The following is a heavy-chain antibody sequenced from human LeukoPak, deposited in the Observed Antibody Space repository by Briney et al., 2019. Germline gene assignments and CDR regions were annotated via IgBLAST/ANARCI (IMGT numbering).Heavy chain of an antibody. J-gene: IGHJ1*01. Sequence: QPGGSLRLSCAASGFTFSSYAMHWVRQAPGKGLEWVAVISYDGSNKYYADSVKGRFTISRDNSKNTLYLQMNSLRAEDTAIYYCAKVQDGSFWYEYFQHWGQGTLVTVSS. D-gene: IGHD6-19*01. CDR1: GFTFSSYA. CDR3: AKVQDGSFWYEYFQH. V-gene: IGHV3-30-3*01. CDR2: ISYDGSNK.